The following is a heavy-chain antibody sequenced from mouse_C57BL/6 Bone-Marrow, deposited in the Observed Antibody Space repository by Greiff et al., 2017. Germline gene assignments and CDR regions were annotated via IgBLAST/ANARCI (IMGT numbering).Heavy chain of an antibody. D-gene: IGHD1-1*01. CDR2: INSDGGRT. V-gene: IGHV5-2*01. J-gene: IGHJ1*03. Sequence: DVMLVESGGGLVQPGASLKLSCESNEYEFPSHDMSWVRKTPGKRLELVAAINSDGGRTYYPDTMERRFIISRDNTKKTLYLQMSSLRSEDTALYYCARHCYCYGCSYVDWYFDVWGTGTTVTVSS. CDR3: ARHCYCYGCSYVDWYFDV. CDR1: EYEFPSHD.